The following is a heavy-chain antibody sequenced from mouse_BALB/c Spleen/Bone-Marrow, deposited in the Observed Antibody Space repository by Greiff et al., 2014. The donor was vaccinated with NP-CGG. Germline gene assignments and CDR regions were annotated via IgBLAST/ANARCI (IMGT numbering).Heavy chain of an antibody. D-gene: IGHD2-2*01. CDR2: INPSSGYT. Sequence: QVQLQQSGAELARPGASVKMSCKASGYTFTTYTMHWVKQRPGQGLEWIGYINPSSGYTNYNQKFKDEATLTADKSSSTAYMQLSSLTSEDSAVYFCAKRDIYCGYDGNAMDYWGQGTSVTVSS. CDR3: AKRDIYCGYDGNAMDY. CDR1: GYTFTTYT. J-gene: IGHJ4*01. V-gene: IGHV1-4*01.